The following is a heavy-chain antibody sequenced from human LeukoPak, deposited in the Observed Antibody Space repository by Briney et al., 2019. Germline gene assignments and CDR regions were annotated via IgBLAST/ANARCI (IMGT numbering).Heavy chain of an antibody. J-gene: IGHJ6*03. Sequence: GGSLRLSCAASGFIFSSYWMSWVRQAPGKGLEWVANIKQDGSEKYYVDSVKGRFSISRDNAKNSLYLQMNSLRAEDTAVYYFAEGDYMDVWGKGTTVIVSS. CDR3: AEGDYMDV. CDR2: IKQDGSEK. D-gene: IGHD3-16*01. V-gene: IGHV3-7*01. CDR1: GFIFSSYW.